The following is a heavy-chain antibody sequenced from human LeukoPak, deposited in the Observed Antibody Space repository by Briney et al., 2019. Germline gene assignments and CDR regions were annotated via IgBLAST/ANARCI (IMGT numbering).Heavy chain of an antibody. D-gene: IGHD2-2*01. V-gene: IGHV3-23*01. CDR2: ISSSGGSP. CDR1: GFTFSTYA. CDR3: AKDQALSLSSSRALDY. Sequence: PGGSLRLSCAAPGFTFSTYALSWVRQAPGKGLEWVSAISSSGGSPYYADSVNGRFTISRDNSKNTLYLQMNSLRAEDTALYYCAKDQALSLSSSRALDYWGQGTLVTVSS. J-gene: IGHJ4*02.